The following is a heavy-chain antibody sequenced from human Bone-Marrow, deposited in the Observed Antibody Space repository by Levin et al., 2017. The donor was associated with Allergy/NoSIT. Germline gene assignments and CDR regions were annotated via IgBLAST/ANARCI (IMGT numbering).Heavy chain of an antibody. CDR1: GYTFSTYD. CDR3: ARGAVAGDY. D-gene: IGHD6-19*01. Sequence: PVASVKVSCKASGYTFSTYDINWVRQATGLGLEWMGWMNPNSGDTRYAPKFQGRVTMTRNTSINTAYMELSSLRSEDTAVYFCARGAVAGDYWGQGTQLTVSS. CDR2: MNPNSGDT. V-gene: IGHV1-8*01. J-gene: IGHJ4*02.